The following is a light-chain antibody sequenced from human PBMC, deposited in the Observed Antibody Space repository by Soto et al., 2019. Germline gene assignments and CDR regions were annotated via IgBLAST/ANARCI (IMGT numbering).Light chain of an antibody. J-gene: IGLJ2*01. CDR3: QAWDSTTVV. V-gene: IGLV3-1*01. Sequence: SSELTQPPSVSVSPGQTASITCSGDKLGDKSACWYQQKPGQSPVLVIYQDYKLPSGIPERFSGSNSGNTATLTISGTQALDGADYYCQAWDSTTVVFGGGTKLTVL. CDR1: KLGDKS. CDR2: QDY.